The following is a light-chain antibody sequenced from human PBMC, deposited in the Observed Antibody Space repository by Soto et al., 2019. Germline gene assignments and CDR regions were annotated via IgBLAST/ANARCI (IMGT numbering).Light chain of an antibody. CDR2: GAS. Sequence: EIVLTHSPGTLSLSPGERATLSCRASQSVTSNYLAWYQQTPGQAPRLLFFGASIRATGIPDRFSGSGSGTDFTLTIGRLEPEDFAVYYCQQYLVTPWTFGQGTKVDIK. CDR3: QQYLVTPWT. CDR1: QSVTSNY. V-gene: IGKV3-20*01. J-gene: IGKJ1*01.